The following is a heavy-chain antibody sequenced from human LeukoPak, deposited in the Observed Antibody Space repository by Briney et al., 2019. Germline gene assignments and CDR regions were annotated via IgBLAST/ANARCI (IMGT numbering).Heavy chain of an antibody. Sequence: GGSLRLSCAASGFIFSSYGMSWVRQAPGKGLEWVAVISYDGSNKYYADSVKGRFTISRDNSKNTLYLQMNSLRAEDTAVYYCAKDRDDFWSGYIDYWGQGTLVTVSS. CDR2: ISYDGSNK. CDR3: AKDRDDFWSGYIDY. V-gene: IGHV3-30*18. D-gene: IGHD3-3*01. J-gene: IGHJ4*02. CDR1: GFIFSSYG.